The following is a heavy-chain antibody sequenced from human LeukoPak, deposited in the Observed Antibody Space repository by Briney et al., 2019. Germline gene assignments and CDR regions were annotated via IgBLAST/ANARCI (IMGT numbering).Heavy chain of an antibody. Sequence: ASVKVSCKASGYTFTSYGISWVRQAPGQGLEWMGWISAYNGNTNYAQKLQGRITMTTDTSTSTAYMELRSLRSDDTAVYYCARYNGYCSGGSCYSLDYWGQGTPVTVSS. CDR3: ARYNGYCSGGSCYSLDY. J-gene: IGHJ4*02. CDR1: GYTFTSYG. D-gene: IGHD2-15*01. V-gene: IGHV1-18*01. CDR2: ISAYNGNT.